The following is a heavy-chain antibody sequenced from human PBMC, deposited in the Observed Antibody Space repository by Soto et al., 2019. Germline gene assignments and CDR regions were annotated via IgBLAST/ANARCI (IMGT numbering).Heavy chain of an antibody. J-gene: IGHJ5*02. CDR2: ISTSGTTM. Sequence: EVQLVQSGGGSVQPGGSLRLSCTASGFIFSDYSMNWVRQAPGKGLEWVSYISTSGTTMYYADSVKGRFTISRDNAKKSLFLQMTSRRDDDTGVYFCAREAASGSDLWGQGTQVSVSS. CDR3: AREAASGSDL. V-gene: IGHV3-48*02. CDR1: GFIFSDYS. D-gene: IGHD3-3*01.